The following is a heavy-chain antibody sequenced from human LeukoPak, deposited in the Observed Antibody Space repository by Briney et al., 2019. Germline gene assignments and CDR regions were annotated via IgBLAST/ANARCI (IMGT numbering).Heavy chain of an antibody. J-gene: IGHJ4*02. CDR3: AKDLDY. V-gene: IGHV3-33*06. CDR1: GFTFSSYS. Sequence: GGSLRLSCAASGFTFSSYSMNWVRQAPGKGLEWVAVIWYDGSNKYYADSVKGRFTISRDNSKSTLYLQMNSLRAGDTAVYYCAKDLDYWGQGTLVTVSS. CDR2: IWYDGSNK.